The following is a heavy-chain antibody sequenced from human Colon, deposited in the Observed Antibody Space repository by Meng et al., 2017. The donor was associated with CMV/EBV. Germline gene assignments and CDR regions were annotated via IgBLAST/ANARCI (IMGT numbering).Heavy chain of an antibody. CDR2: IYYSVTT. V-gene: IGHV4-59*01. D-gene: IGHD2/OR15-2a*01. Sequence: SETLSLPGAVSAGSSSSYYWTWIRQSPGKGLEWIGYIYYSVTTSYNPSLKSRVTISLDTSKSQFSLKLDSVTAADTAVYYCAGASGWDFLDYWGQGTLVTVSS. J-gene: IGHJ4*02. CDR1: AGSSSSYY. CDR3: AGASGWDFLDY.